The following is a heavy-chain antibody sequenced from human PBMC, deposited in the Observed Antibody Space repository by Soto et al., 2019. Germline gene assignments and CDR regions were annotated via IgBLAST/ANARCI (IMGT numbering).Heavy chain of an antibody. J-gene: IGHJ4*02. CDR1: GGSFSGYY. CDR3: ASRLLLLEAPPN. D-gene: IGHD2-15*01. CDR2: INHSGST. V-gene: IGHV4-34*01. Sequence: PSETLSLTCAVYGGSFSGYYWSWIRQPPGKGLEWIGEINHSGSTNYNPSLKSRVTISVDTSKNQFSLKLSSVTAADTAVYYCASRLLLLEAPPNWGQGTLVTVSS.